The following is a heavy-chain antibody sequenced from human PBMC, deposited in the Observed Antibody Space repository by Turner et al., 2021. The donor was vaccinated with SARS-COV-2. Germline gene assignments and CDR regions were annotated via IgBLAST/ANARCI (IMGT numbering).Heavy chain of an antibody. CDR3: AREDDFWSGYHHYGMDV. CDR2: MSSRSSYI. J-gene: IGHJ6*02. D-gene: IGHD3-3*01. V-gene: IGHV3-21*01. CDR1: GFTFSSYS. Sequence: EVQLLESGGGLVQPGGSLRLSCAASGFTFSSYSMNWVRQAPGKGLEWVSSMSSRSSYIYYADSVKGRFTISRDNAKNSLYLQMNSLRAEDTAVYYCAREDDFWSGYHHYGMDVWGQGTTVTVSS.